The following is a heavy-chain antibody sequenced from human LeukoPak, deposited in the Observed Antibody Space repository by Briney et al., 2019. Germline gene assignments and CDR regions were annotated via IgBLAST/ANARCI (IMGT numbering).Heavy chain of an antibody. D-gene: IGHD4-17*01. CDR3: AKDGTVTTGHFDY. V-gene: IGHV3-23*01. Sequence: GGSLRLSCAASGFTFSSYAMSWVRQAPGKGLEWVSAISGSGGSTYHADSVKGRFTISRDNSKNTLYLQMNSLRAEDTAVYYCAKDGTVTTGHFDYWGQGTLVTVSS. J-gene: IGHJ4*02. CDR1: GFTFSSYA. CDR2: ISGSGGST.